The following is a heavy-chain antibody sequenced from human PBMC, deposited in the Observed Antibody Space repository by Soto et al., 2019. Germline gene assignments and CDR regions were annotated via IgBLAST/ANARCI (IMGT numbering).Heavy chain of an antibody. CDR1: GFTFSDYY. V-gene: IGHV3-11*05. J-gene: IGHJ4*02. CDR3: ARGRGAAADYFDF. CDR2: ISSSTSHT. D-gene: IGHD6-13*01. Sequence: PWGSLRLSCAVSGFTFSDYYMTWIRQAPGKGLEWVSYISSSTSHTNYADSVKGRFTISRDNAKNSLFLQMNSLRAEDTAVYYCARGRGAAADYFDFWGQGTLVTVS.